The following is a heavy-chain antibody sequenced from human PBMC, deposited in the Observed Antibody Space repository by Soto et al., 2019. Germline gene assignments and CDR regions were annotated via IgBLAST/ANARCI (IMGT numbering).Heavy chain of an antibody. CDR3: ARSQGSSTSLEIYYYYYYGMDV. Sequence: ASVKVSCKASGGTFSSYAISWVRQAPGQGPEWMGGIIPISETTNYAQKFQGRVTITADESKSTAYMELSSLRSEDTAVYYCARSQGSSTSLEIYYYYYYGMDVWGQGTTVTVSS. V-gene: IGHV1-69*13. J-gene: IGHJ6*01. CDR1: GGTFSSYA. CDR2: IIPISETT. D-gene: IGHD2-2*01.